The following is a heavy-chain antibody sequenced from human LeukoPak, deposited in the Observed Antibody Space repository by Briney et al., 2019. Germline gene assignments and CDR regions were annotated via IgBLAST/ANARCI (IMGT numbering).Heavy chain of an antibody. CDR1: GYTFTGYY. D-gene: IGHD3-22*01. V-gene: IGHV1-2*02. Sequence: ASVKVSCKASGYTFTGYYMHWVRQAPGQGLEWMGWINPNSGGTNYAQKFQGRVTMTRDTSISTAYMGLSRLRSDDTAVYYCARVMSDITMTVRRWFDPWGQGTLVTVSS. CDR2: INPNSGGT. J-gene: IGHJ5*02. CDR3: ARVMSDITMTVRRWFDP.